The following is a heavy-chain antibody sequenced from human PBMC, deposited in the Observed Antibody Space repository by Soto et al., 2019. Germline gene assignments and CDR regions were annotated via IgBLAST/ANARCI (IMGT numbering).Heavy chain of an antibody. V-gene: IGHV4-39*01. J-gene: IGHJ3*01. CDR3: ARLAYDANGLNVYGDDAFDL. Sequence: ETLSLTCNVSGGSIDRSNYYWDWLRQPPGKGLEWIGTTYYNGNAYYNPSLRSRVSMSVDTSKNQFSLKLISVTAADTAVYYCARLAYDANGLNVYGDDAFDLWGQGTMVTVSS. CDR2: TYYNGNA. CDR1: GGSIDRSNYY. D-gene: IGHD3-22*01.